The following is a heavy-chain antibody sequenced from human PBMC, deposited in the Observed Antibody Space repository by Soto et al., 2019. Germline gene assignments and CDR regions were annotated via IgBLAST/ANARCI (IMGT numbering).Heavy chain of an antibody. V-gene: IGHV1-18*01. D-gene: IGHD3-16*01. J-gene: IGHJ6*02. CDR3: ARETIPQMYYYGTDV. Sequence: QVQLVQSGAEVREPGASVKVSCKASGYTFTNYGISWVRQAPGQGLEWIGWISAYNGKIDYAQKVQGRFTMTTDTSTSTAFMELRSLRSDHTAVYYCARETIPQMYYYGTDVWGQGTTVIVSS. CDR1: GYTFTNYG. CDR2: ISAYNGKI.